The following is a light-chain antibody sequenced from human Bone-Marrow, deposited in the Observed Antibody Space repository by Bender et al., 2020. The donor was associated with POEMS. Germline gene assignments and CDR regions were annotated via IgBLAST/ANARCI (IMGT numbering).Light chain of an antibody. CDR2: DDA. V-gene: IGLV3-21*02. Sequence: SYVLTQPPSVSVAPGQTANITCGGSNIGSKSVHWYQQRPGQAPVLVVYDDADRPSGIPERFSGSNSGNTATLTISGVEAGDEADYYCQVWDSSAEHLVVFGGGTTLTVL. CDR3: QVWDSSAEHLVV. CDR1: NIGSKS. J-gene: IGLJ2*01.